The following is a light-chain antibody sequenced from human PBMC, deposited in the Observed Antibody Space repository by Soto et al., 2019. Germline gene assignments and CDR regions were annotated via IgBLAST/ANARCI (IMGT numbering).Light chain of an antibody. CDR1: TSDVGGYDY. Sequence: QSALTQPASVSGSPGQSITVSCTGTTSDVGGYDYVAWDQQHPGKAPKLMIYDVSSRPSGVSNRFSGSKSGNTASLTISGLQAEDEADYYCSSYLGSSTLSGVFGTVTKLTVL. J-gene: IGLJ1*01. V-gene: IGLV2-14*01. CDR2: DVS. CDR3: SSYLGSSTLSGV.